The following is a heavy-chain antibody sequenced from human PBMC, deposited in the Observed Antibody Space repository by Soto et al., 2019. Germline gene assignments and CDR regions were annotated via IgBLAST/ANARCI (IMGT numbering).Heavy chain of an antibody. CDR1: GGSFSGYY. CDR2: INHSGST. D-gene: IGHD6-13*01. V-gene: IGHV4-34*01. Sequence: SETLSLTCAVYGGSFSGYYWSWTRQPPGKGLEWIGEINHSGSTNYNPSLKSRVTISVDTSKNQFSLKLSSVTAADTAVYYCARLRSSSWAFDYWGQGTLVTVSS. CDR3: ARLRSSSWAFDY. J-gene: IGHJ4*02.